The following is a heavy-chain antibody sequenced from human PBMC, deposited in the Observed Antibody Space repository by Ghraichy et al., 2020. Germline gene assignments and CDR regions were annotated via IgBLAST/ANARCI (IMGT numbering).Heavy chain of an antibody. V-gene: IGHV3-66*01. Sequence: GESLNISCAASGFTVSSSYMSWVRQAPGKGLEWVAIVYGGGNTFYADSVKGRFTISRDTSKNTVYLQMNTLRDEETAVYYCATLAVADFDYWGQGTLVVVSS. D-gene: IGHD6-19*01. CDR3: ATLAVADFDY. J-gene: IGHJ4*02. CDR1: GFTVSSSY. CDR2: VYGGGNT.